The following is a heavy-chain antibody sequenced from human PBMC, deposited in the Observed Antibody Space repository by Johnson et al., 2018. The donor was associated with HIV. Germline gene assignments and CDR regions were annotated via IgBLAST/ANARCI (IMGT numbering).Heavy chain of an antibody. CDR3: ARDGGIAATDAFDI. V-gene: IGHV3-66*02. CDR2: IYSGGTT. J-gene: IGHJ3*02. D-gene: IGHD6-13*01. Sequence: VQLVESGGGVVQPGGSLRLSCAASGFAVSSNYMSWVRQAPGKGLEWVSAIYSGGTTYSADSVKGRFTISRDNSKNTLYLQMNSLRAEDTAVYYCARDGGIAATDAFDIWGQGTMVTVSS. CDR1: GFAVSSNY.